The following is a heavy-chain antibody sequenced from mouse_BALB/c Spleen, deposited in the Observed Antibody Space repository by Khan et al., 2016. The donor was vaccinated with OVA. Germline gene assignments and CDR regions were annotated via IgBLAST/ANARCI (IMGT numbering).Heavy chain of an antibody. Sequence: EVELVESGGDLVKPGGSLKLSCAASGFTFSTYGMSWVRQSPDKRLEWVATISSGGSYTYYSDNVKGRFTISRDNAKNTLYLQMSSLKSEDTAMYYCARLAYYYNSEGFAYWGQGTLVTVSA. CDR2: ISSGGSYT. V-gene: IGHV5-6*01. CDR1: GFTFSTYG. J-gene: IGHJ3*01. D-gene: IGHD1-1*01. CDR3: ARLAYYYNSEGFAY.